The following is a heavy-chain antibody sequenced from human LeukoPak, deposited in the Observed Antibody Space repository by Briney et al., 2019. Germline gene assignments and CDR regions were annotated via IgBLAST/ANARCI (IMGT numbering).Heavy chain of an antibody. CDR1: GFTFSSFS. J-gene: IGHJ4*02. Sequence: GGSLRLSCAASGFTFSSFSMSWVRQAPGKGVEWVSSITSTGYMYYSDSVKGRFTISRDNAKNSLYLQMSSLRAEDTAVYYCASPRRTWYSDYWGQGTLVTVSS. CDR3: ASPRRTWYSDY. CDR2: ITSTGYM. V-gene: IGHV3-21*01. D-gene: IGHD3-16*01.